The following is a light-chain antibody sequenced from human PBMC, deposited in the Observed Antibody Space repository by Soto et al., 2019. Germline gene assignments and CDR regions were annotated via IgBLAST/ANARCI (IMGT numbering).Light chain of an antibody. CDR3: CSYTRSSPLSVV. J-gene: IGLJ2*01. CDR2: DVT. Sequence: QSALTQPASVSGSPGQSMTISCTGTSSDVGNYNYISWYQQYPGKAPKLLIYDVTNRPSGLSNRFSGSKSGNTASLTISGLQAEDEADYYCCSYTRSSPLSVVFGGGTKLTVL. CDR1: SSDVGNYNY. V-gene: IGLV2-14*01.